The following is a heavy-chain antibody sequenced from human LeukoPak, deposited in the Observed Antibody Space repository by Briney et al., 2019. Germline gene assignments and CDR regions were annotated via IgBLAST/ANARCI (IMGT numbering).Heavy chain of an antibody. D-gene: IGHD3-22*01. V-gene: IGHV3-20*04. Sequence: GSLRLSCAASGFRFDDYGMSWVRQAPGKGLEWVSGINWNGDSTGYADSVKGRFTISRDNAKNSLYLQMNSLRAEDTALYYCARGQSYYYDRSGYYGDYYYYYMDVWGKGTTVTVSS. J-gene: IGHJ6*03. CDR2: INWNGDST. CDR3: ARGQSYYYDRSGYYGDYYYYYMDV. CDR1: GFRFDDYG.